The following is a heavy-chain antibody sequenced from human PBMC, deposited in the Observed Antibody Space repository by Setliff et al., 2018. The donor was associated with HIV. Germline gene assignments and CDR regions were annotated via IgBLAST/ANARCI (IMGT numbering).Heavy chain of an antibody. Sequence: PSETLSLTCTVSGGSMSSSSYYWGWIRQTPDKGLEWIGIIYYSGATYYNPSLTSRVTISTDTSRNQFSLHLSSVTAADTAIYYCARLNWGSAVEYWGQGTLVTVSS. CDR1: GGSMSSSSYY. CDR2: IYYSGAT. V-gene: IGHV4-39*01. J-gene: IGHJ4*02. CDR3: ARLNWGSAVEY. D-gene: IGHD7-27*01.